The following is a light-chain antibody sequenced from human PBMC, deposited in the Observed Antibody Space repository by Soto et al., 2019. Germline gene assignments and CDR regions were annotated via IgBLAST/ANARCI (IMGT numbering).Light chain of an antibody. CDR1: QSVSNNY. Sequence: EIVLTQSPGTLSLSPGERATLSCRASQSVSNNYLAWYQQKVGQAPRLLIYGASSRATGIPDRFSGSGSGTDFTLTISTLEPEDFAVYYCQQFGTSPVTFGQGTKLEIK. CDR2: GAS. J-gene: IGKJ2*01. V-gene: IGKV3-20*01. CDR3: QQFGTSPVT.